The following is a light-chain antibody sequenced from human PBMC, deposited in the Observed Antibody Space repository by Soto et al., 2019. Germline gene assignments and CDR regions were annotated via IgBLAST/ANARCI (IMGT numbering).Light chain of an antibody. J-gene: IGKJ5*01. Sequence: EIVLTQSPASLSVSPGERATLSCRASQSVRSKVAWYQQKPGQAPSLVTYDTYIRATGIPARFSGSGFGTEFTLTISSLQPEDFAVYYCEQYNNWFSITFGQGTRLEIK. CDR1: QSVRSK. CDR2: DTY. V-gene: IGKV3-15*01. CDR3: EQYNNWFSIT.